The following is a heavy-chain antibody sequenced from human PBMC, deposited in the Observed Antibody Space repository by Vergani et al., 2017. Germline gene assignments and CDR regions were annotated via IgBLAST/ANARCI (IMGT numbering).Heavy chain of an antibody. Sequence: QVQLVQSGAEVKKPGASVKVSCKASGYTFTSYGISWVRQAPGQGLEWMGWISAYNGNTNYAQKLQGRVTMTTDTSTSTAYMELRSLRSDDTAVYYCAGELVGATKWDGLDAFDIWGQGTMVTVSS. V-gene: IGHV1-18*01. CDR3: AGELVGATKWDGLDAFDI. CDR1: GYTFTSYG. D-gene: IGHD1-26*01. CDR2: ISAYNGNT. J-gene: IGHJ3*02.